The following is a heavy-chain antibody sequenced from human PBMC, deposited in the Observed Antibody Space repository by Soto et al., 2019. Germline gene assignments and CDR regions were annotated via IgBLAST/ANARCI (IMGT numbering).Heavy chain of an antibody. Sequence: EVQLVESGGGLVQPGGSLRLSCAASGFTFSSYWIHWVRHVPGKGLVWVSRIKGDGSSASYADSVKGRFTISRDNAKNTLYLQMNSLRAEDTAVFYCARGAFGAYYFDHWGQGTPVTVSS. D-gene: IGHD3-3*01. CDR2: IKGDGSSA. CDR1: GFTFSSYW. V-gene: IGHV3-74*01. CDR3: ARGAFGAYYFDH. J-gene: IGHJ4*02.